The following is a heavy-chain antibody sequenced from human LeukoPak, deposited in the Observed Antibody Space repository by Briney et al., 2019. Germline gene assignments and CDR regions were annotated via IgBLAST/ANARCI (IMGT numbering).Heavy chain of an antibody. CDR2: ISYGGSTK. J-gene: IGHJ4*02. CDR1: GFTFTNYG. Sequence: GGSLRLSCAASGFTFTNYGIHWVRQAPGKGLEWVAVISYGGSTKYYADSVKGRFTISRDNSKNTLYLQMDSLRAEDTAVYYCAKQMAVATNYFDYWGQGTLVTVSS. D-gene: IGHD5-12*01. V-gene: IGHV3-30*18. CDR3: AKQMAVATNYFDY.